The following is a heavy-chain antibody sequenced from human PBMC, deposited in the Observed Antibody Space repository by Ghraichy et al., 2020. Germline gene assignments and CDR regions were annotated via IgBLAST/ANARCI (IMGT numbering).Heavy chain of an antibody. J-gene: IGHJ2*01. D-gene: IGHD4-23*01. CDR2: INHSGST. V-gene: IGHV4-34*01. CDR3: ARQGYGGVAGWYFDL. Sequence: SETLSLTCAVYGGSFSGYYWSWIRQPPGKGLEWIGEINHSGSTNYNPSLKSRVTISVDTSKNQFSLKLSSVTAADTAVYYCARQGYGGVAGWYFDLWGRGTLVTVSS. CDR1: GGSFSGYY.